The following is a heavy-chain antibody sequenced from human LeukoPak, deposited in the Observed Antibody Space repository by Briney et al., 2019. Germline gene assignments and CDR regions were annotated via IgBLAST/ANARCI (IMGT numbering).Heavy chain of an antibody. V-gene: IGHV3-20*04. CDR3: SKIRVRRGYPYGLISFHY. J-gene: IGHJ4*02. D-gene: IGHD5-12*01. CDR2: INWNGGSR. Sequence: GGSLRLSCSASGFTFSNYNMNWVRQAPGKGLEWVSGINWNGGSRGYAGSVKGRFTISRDNAKNSLYLLMNSLRAEDTALYYCSKIRVRRGYPYGLISFHYWAQEPLVPVSS. CDR1: GFTFSNYN.